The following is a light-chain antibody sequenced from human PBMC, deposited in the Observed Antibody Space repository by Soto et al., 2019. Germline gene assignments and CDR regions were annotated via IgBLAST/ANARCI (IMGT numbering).Light chain of an antibody. CDR2: GAS. Sequence: EIVLTQSPGTLSLSPGESSTLSGRASQSVSSSYLAWYQQKPGQAPRLLIYGASSRATGIPDRFSGSGSGTDFTLTIRRLEPEDLAVYYCHQYGSSPPFTFGQGTKV. CDR1: QSVSSSY. J-gene: IGKJ1*01. CDR3: HQYGSSPPFT. V-gene: IGKV3-20*01.